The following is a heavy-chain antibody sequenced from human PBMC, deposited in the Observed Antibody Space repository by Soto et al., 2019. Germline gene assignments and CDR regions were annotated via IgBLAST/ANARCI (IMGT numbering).Heavy chain of an antibody. Sequence: SETMSHTGDVSGDNISTGGYTRDRNRRPPVQALEWISHTYHTGNPYYTPSLKSRVIISVDRSNNQFSLKVRSVPAPDTAFFYCARETFGDYLCHFDPWRHGIPVTVSS. J-gene: IGHJ5*02. CDR3: ARETFGDYLCHFDP. CDR2: TYHTGNP. V-gene: IGHV4-30-2*01. D-gene: IGHD4-17*01. CDR1: GDNISTGGYT.